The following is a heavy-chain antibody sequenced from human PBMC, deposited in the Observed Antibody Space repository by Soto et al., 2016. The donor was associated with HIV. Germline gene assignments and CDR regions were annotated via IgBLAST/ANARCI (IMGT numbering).Heavy chain of an antibody. V-gene: IGHV4-34*01. CDR1: GGSFSGYY. Sequence: QVQLQQWGAGLLKPSETLSLTCAVYGGSFSGYYWSWIRQPPGKGLEWIGEINHSGSTNYNPSLKSRVTISVDTSKNQFSLKLSSVTAADTAVYYCARHAAGIAAAGTTTWGQGTLVHRLL. CDR3: ARHAAGIAAAGTTT. CDR2: INHSGST. D-gene: IGHD6-13*01. J-gene: IGHJ4*02.